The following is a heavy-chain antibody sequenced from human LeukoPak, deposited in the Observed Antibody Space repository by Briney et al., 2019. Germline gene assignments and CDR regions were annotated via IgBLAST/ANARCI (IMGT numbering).Heavy chain of an antibody. Sequence: ASVKVSCKASGYTFTSYGISWVRQAPGQGLEWMGWISAYNGNTNYAQKLQGRVTMTTDTSTSTAYMELRSLRSDDTAVYYCARVNQYYYDSSGLFGWFDPWGQGTLVTVSS. CDR1: GYTFTSYG. J-gene: IGHJ5*02. D-gene: IGHD3-22*01. V-gene: IGHV1-18*01. CDR3: ARVNQYYYDSSGLFGWFDP. CDR2: ISAYNGNT.